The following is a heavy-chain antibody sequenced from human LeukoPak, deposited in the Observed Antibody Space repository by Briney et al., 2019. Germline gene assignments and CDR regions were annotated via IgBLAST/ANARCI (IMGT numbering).Heavy chain of an antibody. CDR3: TRERDYYDNSGYYYSYFDS. CDR1: GGSISSGSYY. V-gene: IGHV4-31*03. J-gene: IGHJ4*02. Sequence: SETLSLTCTVSGGSISSGSYYWTWIRQDPGKGLEWIGYISKTGKTFSNLSLKSRVTIPVDTSKNQFSLKLTSVTAADTAVYFCTRERDYYDNSGYYYSYFDSWGQGTLVTVSS. CDR2: ISKTGKT. D-gene: IGHD3-22*01.